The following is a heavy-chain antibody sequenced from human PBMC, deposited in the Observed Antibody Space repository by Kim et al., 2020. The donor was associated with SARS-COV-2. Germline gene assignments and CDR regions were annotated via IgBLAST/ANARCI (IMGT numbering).Heavy chain of an antibody. CDR3: ARERCGGSWQNHDAFDI. V-gene: IGHV3-11*01. Sequence: VKGRFSISRDNVNNLLFLQMNSLRAEDTAVYYCARERCGGSWQNHDAFDIWGQGTMVSVSS. D-gene: IGHD6-13*01. J-gene: IGHJ3*02.